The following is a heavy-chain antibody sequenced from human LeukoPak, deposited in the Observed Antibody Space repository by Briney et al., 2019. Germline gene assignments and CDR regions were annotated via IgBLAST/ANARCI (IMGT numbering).Heavy chain of an antibody. CDR3: ASEGYSYGDIDY. CDR2: INSDGSST. CDR1: GFTFSSYW. D-gene: IGHD5-18*01. J-gene: IGHJ4*02. Sequence: GRSLRLSCAASGFTFSSYWMHWVRQAPGKGLVWVSRINSDGSSTSYADSVKGRFTISRGNAKNTLYLQMNSLRAEDTAVYYCASEGYSYGDIDYWGQGTLVTVSS. V-gene: IGHV3-74*01.